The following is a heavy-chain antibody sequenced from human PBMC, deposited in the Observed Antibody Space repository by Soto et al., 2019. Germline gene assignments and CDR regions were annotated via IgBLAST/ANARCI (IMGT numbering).Heavy chain of an antibody. J-gene: IGHJ4*02. CDR2: ISSSGKTI. Sequence: HPGGSLRLSCAASGFTFSSYEMNWVRQAPGKGLEWVSYISSSGKTIYADSVKGRFTISRDNAKNSLYLQMNSLRAEDTAVYYCVRVAHYWGQGTLVTVSS. CDR3: VRVAHY. CDR1: GFTFSSYE. V-gene: IGHV3-48*03.